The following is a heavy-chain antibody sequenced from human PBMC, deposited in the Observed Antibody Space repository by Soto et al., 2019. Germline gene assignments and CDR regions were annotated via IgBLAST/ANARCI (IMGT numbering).Heavy chain of an antibody. CDR1: GGTFSSYA. CDR2: IIPIFGTA. V-gene: IGHV1-69*13. J-gene: IGHJ6*02. D-gene: IGHD1-7*01. Sequence: GASVKVSCKASGGTFSSYAISWVRQAPGQGLEWMGGIIPIFGTANYAQKFQGRVTITADESTSTAYMELSSLRSEDTAVYYCGWGGRELLGLGGMDVWGQGTTVTVSS. CDR3: GWGGRELLGLGGMDV.